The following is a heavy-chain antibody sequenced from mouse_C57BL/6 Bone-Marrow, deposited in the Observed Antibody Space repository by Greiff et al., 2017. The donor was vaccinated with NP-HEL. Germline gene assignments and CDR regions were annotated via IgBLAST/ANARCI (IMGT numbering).Heavy chain of an antibody. J-gene: IGHJ3*01. CDR1: GFTFSSYT. D-gene: IGHD1-1*01. V-gene: IGHV5-9*01. Sequence: EVKLVESGGGLVKPGGSLKLSCAASGFTFSSYTMSWVRQTPEKRLEWVATISGGGGNTYYPDSVKGRFTISRDNAKNTLYLQMSSLRSEDTALYYCARWSIYYYGSSPWFAYWGQGTLVTVSA. CDR2: ISGGGGNT. CDR3: ARWSIYYYGSSPWFAY.